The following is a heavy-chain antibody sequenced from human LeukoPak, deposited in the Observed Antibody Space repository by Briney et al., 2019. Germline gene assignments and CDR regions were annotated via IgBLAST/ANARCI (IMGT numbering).Heavy chain of an antibody. CDR1: GVSISSGGYY. CDR3: ARGGMVRLGPFDY. CDR2: IYYSGST. Sequence: SQTLSLTCTVSGVSISSGGYYWSWIRQHPGKGLEWIGYIYYSGSTYYNPSLKSRVTISVDTFKNQFSLKLSSVTAADTAVYYCARGGMVRLGPFDYWGQGTLVTVSS. D-gene: IGHD4-23*01. V-gene: IGHV4-31*03. J-gene: IGHJ4*02.